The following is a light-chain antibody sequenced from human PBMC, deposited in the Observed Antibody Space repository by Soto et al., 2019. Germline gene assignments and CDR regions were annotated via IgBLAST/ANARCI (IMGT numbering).Light chain of an antibody. CDR3: NSYTTSTTLV. J-gene: IGLJ2*01. CDR1: SSDVGGYNY. Sequence: QSALTQPASVSGSPGQAITSSCTGTSSDVGGYNYVSWYQHHPGKAPKLVIYEVSNRPSGVSNRFSGSKSGNTASLTISGLQAEDEDDYYCNSYTTSTTLVFGGGTKLTVL. V-gene: IGLV2-14*01. CDR2: EVS.